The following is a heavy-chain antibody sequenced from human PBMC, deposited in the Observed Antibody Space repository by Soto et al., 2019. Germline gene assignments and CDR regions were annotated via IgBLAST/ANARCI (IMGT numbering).Heavy chain of an antibody. Sequence: SDTLSLTCTVSSGSISSGDYYWSLNRHPPWKGLDWIGYIYYSGSTYYNPSLKSRVTISVDTSKNQFSLKLSSVTAADTAVYYCARSPLAIRTNWFDTWGQGNLVTVSS. J-gene: IGHJ5*02. CDR2: IYYSGST. D-gene: IGHD1-1*01. CDR3: ARSPLAIRTNWFDT. CDR1: SGSISSGDYY. V-gene: IGHV4-30-4*02.